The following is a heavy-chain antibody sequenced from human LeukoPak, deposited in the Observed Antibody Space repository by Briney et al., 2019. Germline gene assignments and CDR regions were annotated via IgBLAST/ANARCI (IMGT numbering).Heavy chain of an antibody. CDR2: INPSGGST. V-gene: IGHV1-46*01. CDR3: ARGIGYCSSTSCYKAPGGNYYYYMDV. CDR1: GYTFTSYY. Sequence: ASVKVSCKASGYTFTSYYMHWVRQAPGQGLGWMGIINPSGGSTSYTQKFQGRVTMTRDTSTSTVYMELSSLRSEDTAVYYCARGIGYCSSTSCYKAPGGNYYYYMDVWGKGTTVTVSS. J-gene: IGHJ6*03. D-gene: IGHD2-2*02.